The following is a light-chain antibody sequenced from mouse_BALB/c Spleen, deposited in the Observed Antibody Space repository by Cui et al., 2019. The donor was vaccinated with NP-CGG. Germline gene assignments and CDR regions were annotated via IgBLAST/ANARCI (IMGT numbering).Light chain of an antibody. CDR2: GTN. Sequence: QAVVSQESALSTSPVETVTLTCRSSTGAVTTSNYANWVQEKPDHLFTGLIGGTNNRAPGVPARFSGSLIGDKAALTITGAQTEDEAIYFCALWYSNHWMFGGGTKLTVL. CDR1: TGAVTTSNY. J-gene: IGLJ1*01. V-gene: IGLV1*01. CDR3: ALWYSNHWM.